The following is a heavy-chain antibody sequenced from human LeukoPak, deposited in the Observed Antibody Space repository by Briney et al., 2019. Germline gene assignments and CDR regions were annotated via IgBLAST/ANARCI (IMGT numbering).Heavy chain of an antibody. CDR1: GFTVSSNY. Sequence: SGGSLRLSCAASGFTVSSNYMSWVRQAPGKGLEWVSVIYSGGSTYYADSVKGRFTISRDNSKNTLYLQMSSLRAEDTAVYYCARGLVVVAAKGDAFDIWGQGTMVTVSS. V-gene: IGHV3-66*01. CDR3: ARGLVVVAAKGDAFDI. J-gene: IGHJ3*02. CDR2: IYSGGST. D-gene: IGHD2-15*01.